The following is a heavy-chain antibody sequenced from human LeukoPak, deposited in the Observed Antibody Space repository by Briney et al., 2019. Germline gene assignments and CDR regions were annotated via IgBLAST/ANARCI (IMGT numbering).Heavy chain of an antibody. D-gene: IGHD2-15*01. J-gene: IGHJ3*02. CDR3: ARVFVVVAPTHAFDI. Sequence: ASVKVSCKASGYTFTSYAMHWVRQAPGQRLEWMGWINAGNGNTKYSQKFQGRVTITRDTSASTAYMELSSLRSEDTAVYYCARVFVVVAPTHAFDIWGQGTMVTVSS. V-gene: IGHV1-3*01. CDR2: INAGNGNT. CDR1: GYTFTSYA.